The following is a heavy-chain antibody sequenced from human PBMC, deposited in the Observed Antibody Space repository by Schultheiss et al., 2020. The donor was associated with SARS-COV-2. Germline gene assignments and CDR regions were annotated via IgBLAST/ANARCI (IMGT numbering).Heavy chain of an antibody. CDR3: ARGGLSYGMDV. CDR2: IYYSGST. CDR1: GGSFSGYY. J-gene: IGHJ6*02. D-gene: IGHD3/OR15-3a*01. V-gene: IGHV4-34*01. Sequence: SQTLSLTCAVYGGSFSGYYWSWIRQPPGKGLEWIGSIYYSGSTYYNPSLKSRVTISVDTSKNQFSLKLSSVTAADTAVYYCARGGLSYGMDVWGQGTTVTVSS.